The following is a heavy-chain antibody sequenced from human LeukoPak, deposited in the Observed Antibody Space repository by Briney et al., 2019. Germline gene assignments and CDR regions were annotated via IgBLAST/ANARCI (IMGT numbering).Heavy chain of an antibody. D-gene: IGHD2-2*01. CDR3: ARDSDIVVVPAAPTTDYYGMDV. CDR2: ISGSGGST. J-gene: IGHJ6*02. Sequence: GGSLRLSCAVSGITLSNYGMSWVRQAPGKGLEWVAGISGSGGSTNYADSVKGRFTISRDNSKNTLYLQMNSLRAEDTAVYYCARDSDIVVVPAAPTTDYYGMDVWGQGTTVTVSS. CDR1: GITLSNYG. V-gene: IGHV3-23*01.